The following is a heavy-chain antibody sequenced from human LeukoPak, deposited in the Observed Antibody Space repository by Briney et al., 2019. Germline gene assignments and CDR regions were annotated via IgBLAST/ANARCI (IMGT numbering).Heavy chain of an antibody. CDR1: GASIRSYF. CDR3: ARGLVLATDDAFDI. D-gene: IGHD5-12*01. V-gene: IGHV4-59*01. J-gene: IGHJ3*02. Sequence: SETLSLTCSVSGASIRSYFWSWIRQPPGKGLEWIGYVYDNDITNFNPSLESRVTILVDTSKNQFSLKLRSVTAADTAVYYCARGLVLATDDAFDIWGPGTMVTVSS. CDR2: VYDNDIT.